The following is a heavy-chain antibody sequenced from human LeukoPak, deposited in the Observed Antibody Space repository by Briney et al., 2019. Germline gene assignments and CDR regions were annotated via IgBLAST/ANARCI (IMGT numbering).Heavy chain of an antibody. CDR2: IYYSGST. D-gene: IGHD3-22*01. V-gene: IGHV4-30-4*07. Sequence: PSQTLSLTCAVSGGSISSGGYSWSWIRQPPGKGLEWIGYIYYSGSTNYNPSLKSRVTISVDTSKNQFSLKLSSVTAADTAVYYCARLWYYYDSSGYNNDAFDIWGQGTMVTVSS. CDR3: ARLWYYYDSSGYNNDAFDI. CDR1: GGSISSGGYS. J-gene: IGHJ3*02.